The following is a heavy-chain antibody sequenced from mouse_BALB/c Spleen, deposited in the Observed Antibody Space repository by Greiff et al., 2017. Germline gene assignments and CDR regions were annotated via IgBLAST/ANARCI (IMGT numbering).Heavy chain of an antibody. CDR2: ISSGGGST. V-gene: IGHV5-12-1*01. D-gene: IGHD4-1*01. Sequence: EVQLVESGGGLVKPGGSLKLSCAASGFAFSSYDMSWVRQTPEKRLEWVAYISSGGGSTYYPDTVKGRFTISRDNAKNTLYLQMSSLKSEDTAMYYCAITGYYFDYWGQGTTLTVSS. CDR3: AITGYYFDY. CDR1: GFAFSSYD. J-gene: IGHJ2*01.